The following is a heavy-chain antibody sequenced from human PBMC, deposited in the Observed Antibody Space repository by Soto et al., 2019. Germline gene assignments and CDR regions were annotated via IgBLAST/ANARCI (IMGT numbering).Heavy chain of an antibody. V-gene: IGHV4-30-4*01. CDR3: ARAGFSYGHLLF. CDR2: VFYSGAT. J-gene: IGHJ4*02. Sequence: QVQLKESGPGLVKPSETLSLTCNVSGGPIKTGDYYWNWIRQPPGKGLEWIGYVFYSGATNYSPSLQRRAGLTIDTSKNQFSLSLTSVTAADTAVYYCARAGFSYGHLLFWGQGIRVTVST. D-gene: IGHD3-10*01. CDR1: GGPIKTGDYY.